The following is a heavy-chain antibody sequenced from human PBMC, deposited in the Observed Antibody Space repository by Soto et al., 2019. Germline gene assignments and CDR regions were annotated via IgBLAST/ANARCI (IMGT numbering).Heavy chain of an antibody. Sequence: QVQLVESGGGVVQPGRSLRLSCAASGFTFSSYAMHWVRQAPGTGLEWVAVISYDGRDKYYPDSVKGRFTISRDNSKKKLYLEMNRLRAEDTAVYYRARSAGGGYPQYDYWGQGTLVTVSS. CDR2: ISYDGRDK. CDR3: ARSAGGGYPQYDY. D-gene: IGHD3-16*01. V-gene: IGHV3-30*04. CDR1: GFTFSSYA. J-gene: IGHJ4*02.